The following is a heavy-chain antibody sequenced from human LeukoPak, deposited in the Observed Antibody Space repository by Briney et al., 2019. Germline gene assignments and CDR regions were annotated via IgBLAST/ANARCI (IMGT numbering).Heavy chain of an antibody. D-gene: IGHD6-19*01. CDR1: GFTFSSYA. Sequence: PGGSLRLSCVGSGFTFSSYAMSWVRQAPGKGLEWVSAISGSGGSTYYADSVKGRFTISRDNSKNTLYLQMNSLRAEDTAVYYCAKDSYPGIAVAGVMYYFDYWGQGTLVTVSS. CDR3: AKDSYPGIAVAGVMYYFDY. J-gene: IGHJ4*02. V-gene: IGHV3-23*01. CDR2: ISGSGGST.